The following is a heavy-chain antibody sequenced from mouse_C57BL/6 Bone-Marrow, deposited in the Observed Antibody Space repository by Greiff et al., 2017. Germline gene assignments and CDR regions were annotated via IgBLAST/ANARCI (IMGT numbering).Heavy chain of an antibody. J-gene: IGHJ2*01. CDR3: ARGGLRRRRRVVWDY. Sequence: QVQLQQPGAELVKPGASVKLSFKASGYTFTSYWMQWVKQRPGQGLEWIGEIDPSDSYTNYNQKFKGKATLTVDTSSSTAYMQLSSLTSEDSAVYYCARGGLRRRRRVVWDYWGQGTTLTVSS. D-gene: IGHD2-2*01. CDR1: GYTFTSYW. CDR2: IDPSDSYT. V-gene: IGHV1-50*01.